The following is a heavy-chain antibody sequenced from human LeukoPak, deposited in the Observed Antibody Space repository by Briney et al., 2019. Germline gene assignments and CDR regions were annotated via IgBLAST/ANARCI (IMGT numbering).Heavy chain of an antibody. CDR3: ARDREGYCSSTSCPRVRYFDL. Sequence: SQTLSLTCTVSGGSISSYYWSWLRQPPGKGLEWIGYIYYSGSTNYNPSLKSRVTISVDTSKNQFSLKLSSVTAADTAVYYCARDREGYCSSTSCPRVRYFDLWGRGTLVTVSS. D-gene: IGHD2-2*01. J-gene: IGHJ2*01. CDR2: IYYSGST. CDR1: GGSISSYY. V-gene: IGHV4-59*01.